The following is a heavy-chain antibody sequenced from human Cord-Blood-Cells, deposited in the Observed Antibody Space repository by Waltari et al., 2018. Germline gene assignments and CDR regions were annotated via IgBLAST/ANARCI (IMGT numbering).Heavy chain of an antibody. D-gene: IGHD1-20*01. Sequence: QLQLQESGPGLVTPSATLSLTCTVSGGSISSSSYYWGCIRQPPGKGLEWIGSIYYSGSTYYNPSLKSRVTISVDTSKNQFSLKLSSVTAADTAVYYCARLNWFQAFDIWGQGTMVTVSS. V-gene: IGHV4-39*01. CDR2: IYYSGST. CDR3: ARLNWFQAFDI. CDR1: GGSISSSSYY. J-gene: IGHJ3*02.